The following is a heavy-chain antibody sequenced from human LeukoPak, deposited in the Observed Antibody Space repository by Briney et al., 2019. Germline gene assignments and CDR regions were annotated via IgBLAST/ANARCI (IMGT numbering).Heavy chain of an antibody. Sequence: GASVKVSCKASGYTFNSYCISWVRQAPGQGLEWVGLISAYQGNTNYAQKLQGRVTLTTDTSTSTAYMELRSLRSDDTAVYYCARVAPWGSSSWYDPLYYYYGMDVWGQGTTVTVSS. CDR2: ISAYQGNT. V-gene: IGHV1-18*01. J-gene: IGHJ6*02. D-gene: IGHD6-13*01. CDR1: GYTFNSYC. CDR3: ARVAPWGSSSWYDPLYYYYGMDV.